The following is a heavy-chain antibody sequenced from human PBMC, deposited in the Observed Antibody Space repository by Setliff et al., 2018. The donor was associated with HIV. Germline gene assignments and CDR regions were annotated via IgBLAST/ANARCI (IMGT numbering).Heavy chain of an antibody. V-gene: IGHV5-51*01. Sequence: GESLKISCQASGYTFTNYWIGWVRQMPGEGLEWMGIIYPGDSDITYSPSFEGQVTISADKSISTAYLQWSSLKASDTAIYYCARRHGSGYYDWFDPWGQGTLVTVSS. D-gene: IGHD3-10*01. CDR1: GYTFTNYW. J-gene: IGHJ5*02. CDR3: ARRHGSGYYDWFDP. CDR2: IYPGDSDI.